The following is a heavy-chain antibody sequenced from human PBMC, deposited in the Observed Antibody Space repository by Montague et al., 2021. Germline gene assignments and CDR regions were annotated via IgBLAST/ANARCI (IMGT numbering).Heavy chain of an antibody. Sequence: SETLSLTCIVSGGSISSSNYHWGWIRQPPGKGLEWIGSITYTGNTYYNPSLKSRVTMSVDTSNNHFSLKLSSVTAADTAMYYCARERDRYYYMDIWGKGTTITVSS. CDR1: GGSISSSNYH. CDR2: ITYTGNT. V-gene: IGHV4-39*02. J-gene: IGHJ6*03. CDR3: ARERDRYYYMDI.